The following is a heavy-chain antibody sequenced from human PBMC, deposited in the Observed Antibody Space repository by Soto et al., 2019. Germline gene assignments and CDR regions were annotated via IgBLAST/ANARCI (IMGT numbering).Heavy chain of an antibody. V-gene: IGHV4-59*01. CDR3: SRGFSYGSP. J-gene: IGHJ4*02. Sequence: TPSETLSLTCTVSGGSISGFYWSWIRQPPGKGLEWIGYIDHSGNTNYNPSLKSRVTISADTSKNQFSLKLRSVTAADTAVYYCSRGFSYGSPGGQGTLVTVSS. D-gene: IGHD5-18*01. CDR2: IDHSGNT. CDR1: GGSISGFY.